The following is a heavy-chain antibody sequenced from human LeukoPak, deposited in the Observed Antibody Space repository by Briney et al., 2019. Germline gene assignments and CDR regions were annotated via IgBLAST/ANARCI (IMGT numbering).Heavy chain of an antibody. D-gene: IGHD6-13*01. V-gene: IGHV3-7*05. J-gene: IGHJ4*02. Sequence: GPSLRLSWGLSAFSVTNYWITWARHPPGKWLKCLGRVKEDGRERYHVESLKGRFTISRDNAKNSLFLQLNRLGAEDTAVYYCARGYSFLDYWGEGALVTVSS. CDR3: ARGYSFLDY. CDR1: AFSVTNYW. CDR2: VKEDGRER.